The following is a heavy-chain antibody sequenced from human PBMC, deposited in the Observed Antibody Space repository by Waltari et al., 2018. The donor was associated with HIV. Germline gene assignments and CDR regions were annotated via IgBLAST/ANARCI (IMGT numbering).Heavy chain of an antibody. Sequence: QLQVQESGPGLVKPSETLSLTCTVSGASISRSRYYWAWIRQPPGKGLEGIGSIYSSGSTYYNPSLKSRVTMSVDTSKNQFSLKLRYVTAADTAVYYCARRVSSGSGILWFDPWGQGTLVTVSS. CDR2: IYSSGST. CDR3: ARRVSSGSGILWFDP. D-gene: IGHD3-10*01. V-gene: IGHV4-39*01. CDR1: GASISRSRYY. J-gene: IGHJ5*02.